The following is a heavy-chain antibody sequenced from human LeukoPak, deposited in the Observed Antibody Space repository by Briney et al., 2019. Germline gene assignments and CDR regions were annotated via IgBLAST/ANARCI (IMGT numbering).Heavy chain of an antibody. CDR2: IYYSGST. CDR1: GGSVSSGSYY. Sequence: NSSETLSLTCTVSGGSVSSGSYYWSWIRQPPGKGLEWIGYIYYSGSTNYNPSLKSRVTISVDTSKNQFSLKLSSVTAADTAVYYCARDRIPHDYGDYLYYYGMDVWGQGTTVTVSS. J-gene: IGHJ6*02. V-gene: IGHV4-61*01. CDR3: ARDRIPHDYGDYLYYYGMDV. D-gene: IGHD4-17*01.